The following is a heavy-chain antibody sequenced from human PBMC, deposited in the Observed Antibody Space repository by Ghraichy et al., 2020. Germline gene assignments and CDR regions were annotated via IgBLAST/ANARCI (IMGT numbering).Heavy chain of an antibody. V-gene: IGHV5-51*01. CDR3: ARHTLAARFSAFDI. CDR1: GYSFTNYW. Sequence: GESLNISCKGSGYSFTNYWIGWVRQMPGKGLEWMGIIYPGDSDTRYSPSFQGQVTISADKSISTAYLQWRSLKASDTAMYYCARHTLAARFSAFDIWGQGTMVTVSS. J-gene: IGHJ3*02. D-gene: IGHD6-6*01. CDR2: IYPGDSDT.